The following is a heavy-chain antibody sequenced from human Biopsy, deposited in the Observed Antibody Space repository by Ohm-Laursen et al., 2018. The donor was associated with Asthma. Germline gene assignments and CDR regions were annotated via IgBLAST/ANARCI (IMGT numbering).Heavy chain of an antibody. D-gene: IGHD2-15*01. CDR1: GVSIRSYY. Sequence: GTLSLTCTVSGVSIRSYYWTWIRQPPGKGLEWIGNIHYSGSTYSNPSLKSQVTISVDTSKKQISLRLSPVIAADTAVYYCAGFCSGGNCPDHWGQGTLVTVSS. J-gene: IGHJ4*02. V-gene: IGHV4-59*01. CDR2: IHYSGST. CDR3: AGFCSGGNCPDH.